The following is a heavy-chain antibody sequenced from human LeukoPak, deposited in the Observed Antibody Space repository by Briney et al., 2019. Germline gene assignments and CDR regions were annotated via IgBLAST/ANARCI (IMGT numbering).Heavy chain of an antibody. Sequence: SETLSLTCTVSGGSISSYYWSWIRQPPGKGLEWIGYIYYSGSNNYNPSLKIRLTISVDTSKNQFSLKLSSVTAADTAVYYCARAVRGVINWFDPWGQGTLVTVSS. CDR1: GGSISSYY. D-gene: IGHD3-10*01. CDR2: IYYSGSN. CDR3: ARAVRGVINWFDP. V-gene: IGHV4-59*01. J-gene: IGHJ5*02.